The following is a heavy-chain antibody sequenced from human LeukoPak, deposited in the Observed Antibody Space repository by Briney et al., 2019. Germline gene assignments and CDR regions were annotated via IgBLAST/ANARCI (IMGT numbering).Heavy chain of an antibody. Sequence: PGGSLRLSCAATGFTFDDYAMHWVRQAPGKGLEWVSLISWDGGSTYYAGSVKGRFTISRDNSKNSLYLQMNSLRAEDTALYYCAKMGDSAELLPPYFDYWGQGTLVTVSS. D-gene: IGHD1-26*01. J-gene: IGHJ4*02. V-gene: IGHV3-43D*03. CDR1: GFTFDDYA. CDR3: AKMGDSAELLPPYFDY. CDR2: ISWDGGST.